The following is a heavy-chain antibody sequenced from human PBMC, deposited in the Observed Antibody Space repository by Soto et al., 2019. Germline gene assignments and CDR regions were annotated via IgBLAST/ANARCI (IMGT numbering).Heavy chain of an antibody. J-gene: IGHJ5*02. CDR3: ARDYCSGGSCYWPNWFDP. CDR1: GGSISSGGYY. CDR2: IYYSGST. V-gene: IGHV4-31*03. Sequence: SETLSLTCTVSGGSISSGGYYWSWIRQHPGKGLEWIGYIYYSGSTYYNPSLKSRVTISVDTSKNQFSLKLSSVTAAATAVYYCARDYCSGGSCYWPNWFDPWGQGTLVTVPS. D-gene: IGHD2-15*01.